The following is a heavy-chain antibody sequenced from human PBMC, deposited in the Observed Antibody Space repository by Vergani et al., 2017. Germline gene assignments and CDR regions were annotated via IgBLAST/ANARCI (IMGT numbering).Heavy chain of an antibody. V-gene: IGHV3-23*01. D-gene: IGHD3-16*01. CDR3: AKVEFGFAFGGVHAFDI. CDR1: GFTFSSYA. Sequence: EVQLLESGGGLVQPGGSLRLSCAASGFTFSSYAMSWVRQAPGKGLEWVSAISGSGGSTYYADSVKGRFTISRDNSKNTLYLQMNSLRAEDTAVYYCAKVEFGFAFGGVHAFDIWGQGTMVTVSS. J-gene: IGHJ3*02. CDR2: ISGSGGST.